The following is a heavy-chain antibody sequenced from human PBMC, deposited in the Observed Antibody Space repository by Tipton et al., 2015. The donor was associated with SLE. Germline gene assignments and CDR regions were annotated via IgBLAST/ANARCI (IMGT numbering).Heavy chain of an antibody. V-gene: IGHV4-59*01. J-gene: IGHJ5*02. CDR3: ARAGGCSSTSCYIGWFDP. CDR1: GGSISSYY. CDR2: IYYSGST. Sequence: TLSLTCTVSGGSISSYYWSWIRQPPGKGLEWIGYIYYSGSTDYNPPLKSRVTISVDTSKNQFSLKLSSVTAEDTAVYYCARAGGCSSTSCYIGWFDPWGQGTLVTVSS. D-gene: IGHD2-2*02.